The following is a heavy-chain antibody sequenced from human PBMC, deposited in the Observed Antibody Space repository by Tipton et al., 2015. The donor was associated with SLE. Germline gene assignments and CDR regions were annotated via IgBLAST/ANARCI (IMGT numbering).Heavy chain of an antibody. CDR1: GGSISSGSYY. CDR2: IYTSGST. CDR3: ASRDMDV. Sequence: TLSLTCTVSGGSISSGSYYWSWIRQPPGKGLEWIGYIYTSGSTNYNPPLKSRVTISVDTSKNQFSLKLSSVTAADTAVYYCASRDMDVWGKGTTVTVSS. J-gene: IGHJ6*03. V-gene: IGHV4-61*09.